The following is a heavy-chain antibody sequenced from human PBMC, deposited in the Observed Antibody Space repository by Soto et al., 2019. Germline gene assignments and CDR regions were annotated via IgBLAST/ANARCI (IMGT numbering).Heavy chain of an antibody. Sequence: CGSLRLSCAASGFTFSSYWMHRVRQAPGKGLVWVSRINSDGSSTSYADSVKGRFTISRDNAKNTLYLQMNSLRAEDSAVYYCARDTGMRSGFGPWGEGTLVTGSS. CDR2: INSDGSST. J-gene: IGHJ5*02. V-gene: IGHV3-74*01. CDR3: ARDTGMRSGFGP. CDR1: GFTFSSYW. D-gene: IGHD2-8*01.